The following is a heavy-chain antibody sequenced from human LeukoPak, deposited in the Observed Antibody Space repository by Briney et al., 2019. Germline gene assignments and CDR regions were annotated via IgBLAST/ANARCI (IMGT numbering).Heavy chain of an antibody. V-gene: IGHV3-23*01. CDR2: IKDTGFTS. D-gene: IGHD3-10*01. CDR3: VKKSAGWCVELLYIASLDY. CDR1: GLTFSNYA. Sequence: GGSLRLSCATPGLTFSNYAMSCGRQAPGRGLEWVSAIKDTGFTSVYEDSVKGRFTISRDNSKNTLYLQMNTLRADDTAVYFCVKKSAGWCVELLYIASLDYWGQGTLVTVSS. J-gene: IGHJ4*02.